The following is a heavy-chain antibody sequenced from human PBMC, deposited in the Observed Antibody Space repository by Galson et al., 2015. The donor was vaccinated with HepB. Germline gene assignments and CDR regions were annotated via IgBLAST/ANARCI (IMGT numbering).Heavy chain of an antibody. J-gene: IGHJ4*02. CDR1: GFTFSSYA. Sequence: SLRLSCAASGFTFSSYAMHWVRQAPGKGLEWVAVISYDGSNKYYADSVKGRFTISRDNSKNTLYLQMSSLRAEDTAVYYCARDEGDGWLPRGVDYWGQGTLVTVSS. CDR3: ARDEGDGWLPRGVDY. V-gene: IGHV3-30-3*01. D-gene: IGHD6-19*01. CDR2: ISYDGSNK.